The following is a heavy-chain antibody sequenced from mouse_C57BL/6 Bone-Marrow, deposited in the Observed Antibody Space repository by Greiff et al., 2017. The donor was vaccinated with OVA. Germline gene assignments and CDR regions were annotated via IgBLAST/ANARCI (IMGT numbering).Heavy chain of an antibody. J-gene: IGHJ3*01. Sequence: EVKLMESGGGLVKPGGSLKLSCAASGFTFSDYGMHWVRQAPEKGLEWVAYISSGSSTIYYADTVKGRFTISRDNAKNTLCLQMTSLRSEDTAMYYCARHGYYVAWFAYWGQGTLVTVSA. D-gene: IGHD2-3*01. CDR3: ARHGYYVAWFAY. CDR1: GFTFSDYG. V-gene: IGHV5-17*01. CDR2: ISSGSSTI.